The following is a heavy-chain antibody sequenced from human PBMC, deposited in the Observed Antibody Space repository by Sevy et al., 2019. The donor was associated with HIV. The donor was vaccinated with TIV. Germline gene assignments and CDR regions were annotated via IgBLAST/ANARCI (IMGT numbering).Heavy chain of an antibody. CDR2: ISSSSSYI. D-gene: IGHD3-10*01. CDR1: GFTFSSYS. V-gene: IGHV3-21*01. Sequence: GGSLRLSCAASGFTFSSYSMNWVRQAPGKGLEWVSSISSSSSYIYYAYSVKGRFTISRDNAKNSLYLQMNSLRAEDTAVYYCARDLPDYYGSGKRYWYFDLWGRGTLVTVSS. CDR3: ARDLPDYYGSGKRYWYFDL. J-gene: IGHJ2*01.